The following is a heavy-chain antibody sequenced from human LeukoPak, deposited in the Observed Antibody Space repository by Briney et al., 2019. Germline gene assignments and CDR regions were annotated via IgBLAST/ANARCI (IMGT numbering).Heavy chain of an antibody. CDR1: GFTFSSYA. Sequence: GGSLRLSCAASGFTFSSYAMSWVRQAPGKGLEWVSAISSSGGTIYYADSVKGRFTISRDNAKNSLYLQMNSLRAEDTAIYYCARDRGATNPRAFDVWGQGTMVTVSS. CDR3: ARDRGATNPRAFDV. J-gene: IGHJ3*01. V-gene: IGHV3-23*01. CDR2: ISSSGGTI. D-gene: IGHD1-26*01.